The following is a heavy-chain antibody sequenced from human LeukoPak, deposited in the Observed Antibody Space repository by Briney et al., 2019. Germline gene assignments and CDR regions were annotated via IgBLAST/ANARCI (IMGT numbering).Heavy chain of an antibody. CDR2: VSGSGGST. CDR1: GFTFSNYA. CDR3: AKDREWDDYAEYDY. D-gene: IGHD4-17*01. V-gene: IGHV3-23*01. J-gene: IGHJ4*02. Sequence: GGSLRLSCATSGFTFSNYALSWVRQAPGKGLQWVSAVSGSGGSTYYADSVKGRSTISRDNSKNTLFLQMNSLRAEDTALYYCAKDREWDDYAEYDYWGQGTLVTVSS.